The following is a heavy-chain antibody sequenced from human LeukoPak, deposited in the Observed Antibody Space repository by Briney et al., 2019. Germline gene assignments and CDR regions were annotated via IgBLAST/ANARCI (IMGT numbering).Heavy chain of an antibody. D-gene: IGHD3-10*01. CDR3: AKDRGIISDY. J-gene: IGHJ4*02. CDR1: GFTFSSYG. Sequence: GGTLRLSCAASGFTFSSYGMSWVRQAPGKGLEWVSAISGSGGSTYYADSVKGRFTISRDNSKNTLYLQMNSLRAEDTAVYYCAKDRGIISDYWGQGTLVTVSS. CDR2: ISGSGGST. V-gene: IGHV3-23*01.